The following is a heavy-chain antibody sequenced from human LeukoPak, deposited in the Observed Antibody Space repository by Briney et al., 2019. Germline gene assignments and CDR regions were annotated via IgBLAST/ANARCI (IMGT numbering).Heavy chain of an antibody. Sequence: SETLSLTCGVNGGSFSGYYWNWIRQTPGKGLEWIGEINHSGSTNFNPSLKSRVTISVDTSKNQFSLKLSSVTAADTAVYYCARRRRGNFLTTVTPTTSWGQGTLVTVSS. D-gene: IGHD4-17*01. CDR1: GGSFSGYY. CDR3: ARRRRGNFLTTVTPTTS. CDR2: INHSGST. J-gene: IGHJ4*02. V-gene: IGHV4-34*01.